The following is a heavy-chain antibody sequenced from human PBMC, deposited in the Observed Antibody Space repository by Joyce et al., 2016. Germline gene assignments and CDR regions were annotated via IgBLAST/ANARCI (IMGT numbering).Heavy chain of an antibody. CDR3: ARDPLWSGRFPEDWVDP. D-gene: IGHD1-14*01. CDR1: GFTFRDYA. CDR2: IRSNAYGETT. V-gene: IGHV3-49*03. Sequence: EVQVVESGGRLVQPGRSLRLSCTASGFTFRDYAMSWFRQAPGKGLEWVSFIRSNAYGETTEHAASVKGRFTISRDDSKSITYLQMNSLKIEDTAVYYCARDPLWSGRFPEDWVDPWGQGTLVTVSS. J-gene: IGHJ5*02.